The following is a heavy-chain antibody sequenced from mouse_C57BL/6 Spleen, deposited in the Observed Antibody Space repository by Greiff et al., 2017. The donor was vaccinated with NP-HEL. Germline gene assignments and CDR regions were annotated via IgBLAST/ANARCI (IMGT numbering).Heavy chain of an antibody. J-gene: IGHJ1*03. CDR3: ARKFITTDDWYFDV. Sequence: VQLQQPGAELVMPGASVKLSCKASGYTFTSYWMHWVKQRPGQGLEWIGEIDPSDSYTNYNQKFKGKSTLTVDKSSSTAYMQLSSLTSEDSAVYYCARKFITTDDWYFDVWGTGTTVTVSS. CDR1: GYTFTSYW. CDR2: IDPSDSYT. D-gene: IGHD1-1*01. V-gene: IGHV1-69*01.